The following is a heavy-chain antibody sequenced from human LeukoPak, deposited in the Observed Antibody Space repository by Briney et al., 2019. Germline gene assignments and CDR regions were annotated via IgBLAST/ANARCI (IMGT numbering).Heavy chain of an antibody. J-gene: IGHJ3*02. Sequence: ASVTVSCKASGYTFTSYYMHWVRQAPGQGLEWMGIINPSGGSTSYAQKFQGRVTMNRDMSTSTVYMELSSLRCEDTAVYYCARVFRDGYNYDAFDIWGQGTMVTVSS. CDR2: INPSGGST. CDR1: GYTFTSYY. CDR3: ARVFRDGYNYDAFDI. V-gene: IGHV1-46*01. D-gene: IGHD5-24*01.